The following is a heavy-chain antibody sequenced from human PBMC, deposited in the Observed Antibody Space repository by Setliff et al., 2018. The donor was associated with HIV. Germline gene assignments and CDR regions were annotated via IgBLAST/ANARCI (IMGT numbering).Heavy chain of an antibody. D-gene: IGHD3-22*01. CDR2: INTGNGNT. CDR1: GYSFTNYA. Sequence: ASVKVSCKASGYSFTNYAMHWVRQAPGQRLEWMGWINTGNGNTKYSQKFQGRVTFTGDASASTAYMEVSSLRSEDTAVYYCASYDSSGPHWSQGTLVTVSS. J-gene: IGHJ4*02. CDR3: ASYDSSGPH. V-gene: IGHV1-3*04.